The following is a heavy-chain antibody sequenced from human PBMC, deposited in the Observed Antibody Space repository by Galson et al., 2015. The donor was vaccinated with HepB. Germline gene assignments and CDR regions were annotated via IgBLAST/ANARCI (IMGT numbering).Heavy chain of an antibody. Sequence: SVKVSCKASGGTFSSYAISWVRQAPGQGLEWMGRIIPILGIANYAQKLQGRVTITADKSTSTAYMELSSLRSEDTAVYYCARQLGYCSSTSCTYYFDYWGQGTLVTVSS. CDR1: GGTFSSYA. V-gene: IGHV1-69*04. CDR2: IIPILGIA. J-gene: IGHJ4*02. D-gene: IGHD2-2*01. CDR3: ARQLGYCSSTSCTYYFDY.